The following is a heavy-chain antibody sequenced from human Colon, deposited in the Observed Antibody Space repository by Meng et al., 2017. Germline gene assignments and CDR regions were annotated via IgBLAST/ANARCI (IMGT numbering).Heavy chain of an antibody. CDR3: ARSGYKNGYDY. CDR2: LNNDGSRA. Sequence: VYMVGSGGGVVQAGKSLRLSFAAAGFTLSSYWMHWVRQVPGKGLVGVSRLNNDGSRADYADSVNGRFTISRDNARNTLFLQMHSLRAEDTAVYYCARSGYKNGYDYWGQGTLVTVSS. D-gene: IGHD5-18*01. J-gene: IGHJ4*02. V-gene: IGHV3-74*02. CDR1: GFTLSSYW.